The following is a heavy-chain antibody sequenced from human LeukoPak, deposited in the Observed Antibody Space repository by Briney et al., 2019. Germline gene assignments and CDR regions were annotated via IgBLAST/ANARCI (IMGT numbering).Heavy chain of an antibody. CDR3: ARDVSGSWYSGRHWYYYGMDV. J-gene: IGHJ6*02. CDR1: GGSFSGYY. Sequence: PSETLSLTCAVYGGSFSGYYWSWIRQPPGKGLEWIGYIYYSGSTNYNPSLKSRVTISVDTSKNQFSLKLSSVTAADTAVYYCARDVSGSWYSGRHWYYYGMDVWGQGTTVTVSS. V-gene: IGHV4-59*01. CDR2: IYYSGST. D-gene: IGHD6-13*01.